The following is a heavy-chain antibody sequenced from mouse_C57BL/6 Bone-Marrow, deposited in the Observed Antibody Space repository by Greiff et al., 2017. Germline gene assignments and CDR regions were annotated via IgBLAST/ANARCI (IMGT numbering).Heavy chain of an antibody. CDR3: ARDYYGSSWYFEY. CDR2: INPNNGGT. CDR1: GYTFTDYY. D-gene: IGHD1-1*01. V-gene: IGHV1-26*01. Sequence: VQLQQSGPELVKPGASVKISCKASGYTFTDYYMNWVKQSHGKSLEWIGDINPNNGGTSYNQKLKGKATLTVDKSSSKAYMELSRLTSEDSAVYYCARDYYGSSWYFEYWGQGTNLTVSS. J-gene: IGHJ2*01.